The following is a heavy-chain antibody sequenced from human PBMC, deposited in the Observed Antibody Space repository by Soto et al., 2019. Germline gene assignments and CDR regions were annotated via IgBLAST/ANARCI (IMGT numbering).Heavy chain of an antibody. V-gene: IGHV1-69*13. D-gene: IGHD2-2*01. J-gene: IGHJ6*02. CDR1: GGTFGSCA. CDR2: IIPIFDTA. CDR3: ARHDCISTSCYYYYYYSMDV. Sequence: ASVEVSCKASGGTFGSCASSWVRRAPGQGLEWMGGIIPIFDTANYAQKFQGRVTITADESTSTAYMELSSLRSEDTAVYYCARHDCISTSCYYYYYYSMDVWGQGPTVTVSS.